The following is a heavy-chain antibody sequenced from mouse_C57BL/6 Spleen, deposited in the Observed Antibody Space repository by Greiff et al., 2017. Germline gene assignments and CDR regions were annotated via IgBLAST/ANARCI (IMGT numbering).Heavy chain of an antibody. J-gene: IGHJ3*01. CDR3: ARSWGEQLPFAY. Sequence: VQLQESGAELVRPGTSVKVSCKASGYAFTNYLIAWVKQRPGQGLEWIGVINPGSGGTNYNEKFKGKATLTADKSSSTAYMQLSSLTSEDSAVYFCARSWGEQLPFAYWGQGTLVTVSA. CDR1: GYAFTNYL. CDR2: INPGSGGT. V-gene: IGHV1-54*01. D-gene: IGHD3-1*01.